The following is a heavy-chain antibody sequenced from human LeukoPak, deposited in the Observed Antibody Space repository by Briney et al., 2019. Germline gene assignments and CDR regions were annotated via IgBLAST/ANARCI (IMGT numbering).Heavy chain of an antibody. Sequence: GGSLRLSCAASGFNFNAYNMAWIRQAPGKGLEWLATADWAGRATEHTHSVKGRFTISRDNAKNSLYLQMNSLRAEDTAVYYCARAPRDIVVVPAAIFHFDYWGQGTLVTVSS. V-gene: IGHV3-7*01. CDR3: ARAPRDIVVVPAAIFHFDY. CDR2: ADWAGRAT. D-gene: IGHD2-2*01. J-gene: IGHJ4*02. CDR1: GFNFNAYN.